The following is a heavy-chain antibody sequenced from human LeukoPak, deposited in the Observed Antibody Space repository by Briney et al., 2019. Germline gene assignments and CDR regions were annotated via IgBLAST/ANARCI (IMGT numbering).Heavy chain of an antibody. D-gene: IGHD3-9*01. CDR1: GGSFSGYY. CDR2: INHSGST. V-gene: IGHV4-34*01. CDR3: ARGLLLRYFDWLLYEEGGFDY. J-gene: IGHJ4*02. Sequence: SETLSLTCAVYGGSFSGYYWSWIRQPPGKGLEWIGEINHSGSTNYNPSLKSRVTISVDTSKNQFSLKLSSVTAADTAVYYCARGLLLRYFDWLLYEEGGFDYWGQGTLVTVSS.